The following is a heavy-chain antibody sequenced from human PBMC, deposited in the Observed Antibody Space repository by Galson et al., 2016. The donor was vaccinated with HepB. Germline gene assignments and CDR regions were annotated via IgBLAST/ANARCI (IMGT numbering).Heavy chain of an antibody. CDR3: TRGGDWIFDI. J-gene: IGHJ3*02. Sequence: SETLSLTCAVYGGSISSNKWWTWVRQPPGGGLEWIGEIHHSRGTNCNPSLRSRVTISVDRSNNQFSLKLTSVTAADTAPSYCTRGGDWIFDIWGQGAMVIVSS. V-gene: IGHV4-4*02. CDR2: IHHSRGT. CDR1: GGSISSNKW. D-gene: IGHD1-1*01.